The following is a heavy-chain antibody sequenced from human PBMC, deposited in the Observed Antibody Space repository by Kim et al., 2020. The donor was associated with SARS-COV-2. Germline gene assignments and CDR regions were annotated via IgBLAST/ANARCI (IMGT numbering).Heavy chain of an antibody. V-gene: IGHV1-69*13. D-gene: IGHD2-15*01. CDR3: AKKEIVGPLDY. CDR2: IIPIFGTP. J-gene: IGHJ4*02. Sequence: SVKVSCKASGGTFGTYTITWVRQAPGQGLEWMGGIIPIFGTPDYAQNLQGRVTISADESTSTAYMELSSLRSEDTAVYYCAKKEIVGPLDYWGQGTLVTVSS. CDR1: GGTFGTYT.